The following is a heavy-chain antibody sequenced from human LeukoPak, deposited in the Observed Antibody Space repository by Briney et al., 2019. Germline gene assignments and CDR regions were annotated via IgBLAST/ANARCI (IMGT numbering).Heavy chain of an antibody. CDR1: GYTFTGYY. J-gene: IGHJ4*02. CDR2: ISPNSGGT. Sequence: ASVKVSCKASGYTFTGYYMHWVRQAPGQGLEWMGWISPNSGGTNYAQKFQGRVTMTRDTSISTAYMELSRLRSDDTAVYYCARENRDGDGYNLGFDYWGQGTLVTVSS. V-gene: IGHV1-2*02. D-gene: IGHD5-24*01. CDR3: ARENRDGDGYNLGFDY.